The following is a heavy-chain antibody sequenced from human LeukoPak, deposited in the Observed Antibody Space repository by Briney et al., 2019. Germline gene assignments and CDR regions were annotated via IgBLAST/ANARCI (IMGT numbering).Heavy chain of an antibody. CDR3: ARSQGYYDSSGYLTRIDAFDI. Sequence: SETLSLTCTVSGGSISSGDYYWSWIRQPPGKGLEWIGYIYYSGSTYYNPSLKSRVTISVDTSKNQFSLKLSSVTAADTAVYYCARSQGYYDSSGYLTRIDAFDIWGQGTMVTVSS. CDR2: IYYSGST. J-gene: IGHJ3*02. D-gene: IGHD3-22*01. CDR1: GGSISSGDYY. V-gene: IGHV4-30-4*01.